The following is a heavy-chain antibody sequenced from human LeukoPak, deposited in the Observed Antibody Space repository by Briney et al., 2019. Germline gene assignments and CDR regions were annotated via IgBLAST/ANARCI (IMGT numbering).Heavy chain of an antibody. CDR1: GYIFTGYY. CDR3: TRDEGPVIMKFGAFDI. Sequence: ASVKASCKASGYIFTGYYMHWVRQAPGQGLEWMGWISAYNGNTNYAQKLQGRVTMTTDTSTSTAYMELRGLRSEDTAVYYCTRDEGPVIMKFGAFDIWGRGTMVTVSS. D-gene: IGHD3/OR15-3a*01. CDR2: ISAYNGNT. V-gene: IGHV1-18*04. J-gene: IGHJ3*02.